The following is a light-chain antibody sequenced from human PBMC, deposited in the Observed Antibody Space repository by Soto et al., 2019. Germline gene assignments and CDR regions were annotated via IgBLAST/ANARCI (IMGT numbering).Light chain of an antibody. V-gene: IGLV2-14*03. J-gene: IGLJ7*01. Sequence: QSALTQPASVSGSPGQSITISCTGTSSDVGGYDYVSWYQHHPGKAPKLMIFDVSHRPSGVSDRFSRSKSGNTASLTISGLQAEDEADYYCSSYTSTNIPIFGGGTQLTVL. CDR1: SSDVGGYDY. CDR3: SSYTSTNIPI. CDR2: DVS.